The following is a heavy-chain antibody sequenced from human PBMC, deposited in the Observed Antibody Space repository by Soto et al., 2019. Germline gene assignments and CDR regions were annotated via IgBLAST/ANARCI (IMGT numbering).Heavy chain of an antibody. CDR1: GGSSSSSSYC. CDR2: IYYSGST. V-gene: IGHV4-39*01. J-gene: IGHJ4*02. D-gene: IGHD3-10*01. CDR3: ARHEMVRGVISPDFDY. Sequence: SETLSLTCTVSGGSSSSSSYCWGWIRQPPGKGLEWIGSIYYSGSTYYNPSLKSRVTISVDTSKNQFSLKLSSVTAADTAVYYCARHEMVRGVISPDFDYWGQGTLVTVSS.